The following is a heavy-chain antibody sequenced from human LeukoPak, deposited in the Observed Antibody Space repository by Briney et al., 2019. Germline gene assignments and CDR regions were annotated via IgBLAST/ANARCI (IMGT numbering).Heavy chain of an antibody. J-gene: IGHJ4*02. CDR2: ISGSGGST. CDR3: ATVVVVAATCFDY. Sequence: GGSLRLSCAASGFTFSSYAMRWVRQARGKGVEWVSAISGSGGSTYYAAYEKGRFTISRHNSKNTLYLQMNSLRAEDTAVYYCATVVVVAATCFDYWGQGTLVTVSS. V-gene: IGHV3-23*01. D-gene: IGHD2-15*01. CDR1: GFTFSSYA.